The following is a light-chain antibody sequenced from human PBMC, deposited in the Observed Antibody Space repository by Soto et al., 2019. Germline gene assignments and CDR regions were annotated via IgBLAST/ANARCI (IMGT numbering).Light chain of an antibody. J-gene: IGLJ1*01. CDR3: SSYAGTPFV. CDR1: SSDVGRYNY. V-gene: IGLV2-8*01. Sequence: QSALTQPPSASGSPGQSVTISCTGTSSDVGRYNYVSWYQQHPGKAPKLMISEVNKRASGVPDRFSGSKSANTASLTVSGLQAEDEADYYCSSYAGTPFVFGTGTKLTVL. CDR2: EVN.